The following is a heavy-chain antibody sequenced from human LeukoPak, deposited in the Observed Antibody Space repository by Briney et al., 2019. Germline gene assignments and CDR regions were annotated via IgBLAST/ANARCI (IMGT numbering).Heavy chain of an antibody. J-gene: IGHJ3*02. CDR2: INGDGSST. Sequence: GGSLRLSCVVTGFTFSSYWMHWVRQAPGKGLVWVSRINGDGSSTTYADSVKGRFTISRDNAKDTQYLQMNSLRAEDMALYYCATLDSQDAFDIWGQGTMVAVSS. D-gene: IGHD3-22*01. V-gene: IGHV3-74*03. CDR1: GFTFSSYW. CDR3: ATLDSQDAFDI.